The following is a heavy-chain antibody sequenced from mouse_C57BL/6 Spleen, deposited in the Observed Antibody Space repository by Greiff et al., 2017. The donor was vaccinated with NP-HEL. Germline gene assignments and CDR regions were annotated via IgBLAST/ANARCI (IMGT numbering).Heavy chain of an antibody. J-gene: IGHJ4*01. V-gene: IGHV1-55*01. D-gene: IGHD1-1*01. CDR3: AREGYYYGSSLYYYAMDY. CDR2: IYPGSGST. Sequence: QVHVKQSGAELVKPGASVKMSCKASGYTFTSYWITWVKQRPGQGLEWIGDIYPGSGSTNYNEKFKSKATLTVDTSSSTAYMQLSSLTSEDSAVYYCAREGYYYGSSLYYYAMDYWGQGTSVTVSS. CDR1: GYTFTSYW.